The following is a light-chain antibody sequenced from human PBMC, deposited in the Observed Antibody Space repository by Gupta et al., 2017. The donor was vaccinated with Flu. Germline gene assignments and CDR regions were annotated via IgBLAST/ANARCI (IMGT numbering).Light chain of an antibody. CDR2: GAS. Sequence: PAPLSVSPGERATLSCRASQSVSSNLAWYQQKPGQAPRLLIYGASTRATGLPARFSASGSATEFTLSISSLQSEDFAVYYCQQLYKWPTAFGQGTKVEIK. CDR1: QSVSSN. CDR3: QQLYKWPTA. J-gene: IGKJ1*01. V-gene: IGKV3-15*01.